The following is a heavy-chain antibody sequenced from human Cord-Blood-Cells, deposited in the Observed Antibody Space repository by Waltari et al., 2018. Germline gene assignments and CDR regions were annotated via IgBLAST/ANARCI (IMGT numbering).Heavy chain of an antibody. CDR3: AATYYYGSGSYWYFDL. J-gene: IGHJ2*01. V-gene: IGHV4-39*01. D-gene: IGHD3-10*01. CDR1: GGSVSSRSYY. CDR2: IYYSGST. Sequence: QLQLQESGPGLVKPSETMSLPWTVSGGSVSSRSYYWGRRRQPPGQGLEWSGRIYYSGSTYYNPALKSRVTISVDTSKNQFSLKLSSVTAADTAVYYCAATYYYGSGSYWYFDLWGRGTLVTVSS.